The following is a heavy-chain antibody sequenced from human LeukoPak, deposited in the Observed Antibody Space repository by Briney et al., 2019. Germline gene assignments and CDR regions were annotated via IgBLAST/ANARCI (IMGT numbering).Heavy chain of an antibody. J-gene: IGHJ4*02. CDR3: AKDRRYYGSESYEDY. D-gene: IGHD3-10*01. CDR2: ISYDGSNK. Sequence: PGRSLRLSCAASGFTFSSYGMHWVRQAPGKGLEWVAVISYDGSNKYYADSVKGRFTISRDNSKNTLYLQMNSLRAEDTAVYYCAKDRRYYGSESYEDYWGQGTLVTVSS. V-gene: IGHV3-30*18. CDR1: GFTFSSYG.